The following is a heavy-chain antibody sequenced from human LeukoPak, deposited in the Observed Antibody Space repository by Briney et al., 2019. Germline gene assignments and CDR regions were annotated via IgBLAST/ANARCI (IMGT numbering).Heavy chain of an antibody. CDR3: ARVVQLEDY. J-gene: IGHJ4*02. Sequence: GXGLEWMGWISAFNGDTHYAQKLQGRVTMTTDTSTSTAYMELRSLRSDDTAVYYCARVVQLEDYWGQGTLVTVSS. V-gene: IGHV1-18*01. CDR2: ISAFNGDT. D-gene: IGHD5-18*01.